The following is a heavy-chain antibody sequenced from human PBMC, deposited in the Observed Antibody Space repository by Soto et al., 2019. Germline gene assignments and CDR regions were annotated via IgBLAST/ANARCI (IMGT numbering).Heavy chain of an antibody. Sequence: ASVKVSCKASGYTFTGYYMHWVRQAPGQGLEWMGWINPNSGGTNYAQKFQGWVTMTRDTSISTAYMELSRLRSDDTAVYYCARDQRDCSGGSCYSVYYGMALQDRYGMDVWGQGTTVTVSS. D-gene: IGHD2-15*01. CDR1: GYTFTGYY. V-gene: IGHV1-2*04. CDR3: ARDQRDCSGGSCYSVYYGMALQDRYGMDV. CDR2: INPNSGGT. J-gene: IGHJ6*02.